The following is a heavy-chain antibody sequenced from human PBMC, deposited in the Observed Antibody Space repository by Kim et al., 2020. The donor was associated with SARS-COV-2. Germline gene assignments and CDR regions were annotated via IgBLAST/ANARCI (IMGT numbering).Heavy chain of an antibody. J-gene: IGHJ6*02. CDR1: GYTFTSYG. V-gene: IGHV1-18*04. D-gene: IGHD2-2*01. Sequence: ASVKVSCKASGYTFTSYGISWVRQAPGQGLEWMGWISAYNGNTNYAQKLQGRVTMTTDTSTSTAYMELRSLRSDDTAVYYCARYTTTSWYYYYYGMDVWGQGTTVTVSS. CDR2: ISAYNGNT. CDR3: ARYTTTSWYYYYYGMDV.